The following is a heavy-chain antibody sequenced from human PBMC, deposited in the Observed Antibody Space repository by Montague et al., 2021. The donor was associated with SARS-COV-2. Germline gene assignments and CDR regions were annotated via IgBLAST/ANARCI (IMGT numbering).Heavy chain of an antibody. V-gene: IGHV4-61*08. CDR1: GASVNSGDFY. Sequence: SETLSLTCTVSGASVNSGDFYWSWIRQAPGKGLEWMGYIYYSVDTXYNPSLKSRISISVDRSMNQFSLKLSSVTAADTAVYFCTRNAHYGSASYYNDYWGLGTVVIVSS. CDR2: IYYSVDT. D-gene: IGHD3-10*01. CDR3: TRNAHYGSASYYNDY. J-gene: IGHJ4*02.